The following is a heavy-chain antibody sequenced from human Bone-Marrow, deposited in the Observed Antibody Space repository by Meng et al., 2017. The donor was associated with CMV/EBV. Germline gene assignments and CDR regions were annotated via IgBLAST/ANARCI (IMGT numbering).Heavy chain of an antibody. CDR3: ARGSRRGWFDP. CDR2: INHSGST. Sequence: SETLSLTCAVYGGSFSGYYWSWIRQPPGKGLEWIGEINHSGSTNYNPSLKSRVTISVDTSKNQFSLKLSSVTAADTAVYYCARGSRRGWFDPWGQGTRVTVSS. D-gene: IGHD3-16*01. J-gene: IGHJ5*02. V-gene: IGHV4-34*01. CDR1: GGSFSGYY.